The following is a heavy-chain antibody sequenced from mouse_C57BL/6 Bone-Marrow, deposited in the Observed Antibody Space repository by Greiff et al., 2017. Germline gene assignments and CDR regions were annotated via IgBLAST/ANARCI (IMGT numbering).Heavy chain of an antibody. Sequence: EVKLVESGGGLVKPGGSLKLSCAASGFTFSSYAMSWVRQTPEKRLEWVATISDGGSYTYYPDNVKGRFTISRDNAKNNLYLQMSHLKSEDTAMYYCARGQGGSPDYWGQGTTLTVSS. J-gene: IGHJ2*01. D-gene: IGHD1-1*01. V-gene: IGHV5-4*03. CDR1: GFTFSSYA. CDR3: ARGQGGSPDY. CDR2: ISDGGSYT.